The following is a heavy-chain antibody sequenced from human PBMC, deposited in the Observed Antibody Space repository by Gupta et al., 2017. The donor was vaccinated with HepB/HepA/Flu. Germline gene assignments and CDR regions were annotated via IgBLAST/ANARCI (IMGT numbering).Heavy chain of an antibody. CDR2: ISGSGGST. V-gene: IGHV3-23*01. CDR3: TKGAATAGTAAG. CDR1: GFTFSTYA. D-gene: IGHD6-13*01. Sequence: EVQLLESGGTLVQPGGSLRLSCAASGFTFSTYAMSWVRQAPGKGLEWVSTISGSGGSTYYADSVKGRFSISRDNSKNTLSLQMNSLRAEDTAIYYCTKGAATAGTAAGWGQGTLVTVSS. J-gene: IGHJ4*02.